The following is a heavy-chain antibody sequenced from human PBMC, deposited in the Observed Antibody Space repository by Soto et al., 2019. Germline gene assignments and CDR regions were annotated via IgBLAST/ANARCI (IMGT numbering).Heavy chain of an antibody. Sequence: EVQLVESGGGLVKPGGSLRLSCAASGFTFSNAWMSWFRQAPGKGLEWVGRIKSKTDGGTTDYAAPVKGRFAISRDDSKNTLYLQMNSLKTEDTAVYYCTTDWGGDRWGYFDYWGQGTMVTVSS. CDR1: GFTFSNAW. CDR3: TTDWGGDRWGYFDY. V-gene: IGHV3-15*01. J-gene: IGHJ4*02. D-gene: IGHD2-21*02. CDR2: IKSKTDGGTT.